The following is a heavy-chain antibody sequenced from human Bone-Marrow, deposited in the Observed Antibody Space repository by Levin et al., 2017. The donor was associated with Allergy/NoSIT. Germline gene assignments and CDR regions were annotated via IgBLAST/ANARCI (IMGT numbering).Heavy chain of an antibody. CDR3: ARGSGTAYFKHLDV. Sequence: PGGSLRLSCAGSGFTFNGFVIHWVRQAPGKGLEWVALMSYDGTTAFYTDSVNGRFIVSRDNPKSTVDLQMHSLRPDDTAVYYCARGSGTAYFKHLDVWGQGTTVTVSS. J-gene: IGHJ6*02. CDR1: GFTFNGFV. V-gene: IGHV3-30*10. D-gene: IGHD3-10*01. CDR2: MSYDGTTA.